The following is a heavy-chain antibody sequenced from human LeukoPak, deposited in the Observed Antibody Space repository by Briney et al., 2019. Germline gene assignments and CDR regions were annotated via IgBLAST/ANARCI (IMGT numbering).Heavy chain of an antibody. J-gene: IGHJ4*02. V-gene: IGHV4-34*01. CDR3: AREVQSAYCGGDCYYESFDY. CDR2: INHSGST. D-gene: IGHD2-21*02. Sequence: KPSETLSLTCAVYGGSFSGYYWSWIRQPPGKGLEWIGEINHSGSTNYNPSLKSRVTISVDTSKNQFSLKLSSVTAADTAVYYCAREVQSAYCGGDCYYESFDYWGQGTLVTVSS. CDR1: GGSFSGYY.